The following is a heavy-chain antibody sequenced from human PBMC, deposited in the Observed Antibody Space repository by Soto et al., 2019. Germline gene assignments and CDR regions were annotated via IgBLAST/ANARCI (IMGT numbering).Heavy chain of an antibody. Sequence: GASVKVSCKASGYTFTTFVISWVRQAPGQGLEWMGWIDPKNGNTKDAQKFQGRVTMTEDTSTDTAYMELSSLRSEDTAVYYCATESHIVAPSWGQGTLVTVSS. V-gene: IGHV1-18*01. D-gene: IGHD5-12*01. J-gene: IGHJ4*02. CDR3: ATESHIVAPS. CDR2: IDPKNGNT. CDR1: GYTFTTFV.